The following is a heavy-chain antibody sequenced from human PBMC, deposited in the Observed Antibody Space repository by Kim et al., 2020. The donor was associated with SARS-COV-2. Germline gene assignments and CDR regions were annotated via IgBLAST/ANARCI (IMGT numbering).Heavy chain of an antibody. J-gene: IGHJ1*01. Sequence: GGSLRLSCAASGFTFSSYGMHWVRQAPGKGLEWVAVISYDGSNKYYADSVKGRFTISRDNSKNTLYLQMNSLRAEDTAVYYCARAGYSYGTTFQHWGQGTLVTVSS. V-gene: IGHV3-33*05. CDR1: GFTFSSYG. CDR3: ARAGYSYGTTFQH. CDR2: ISYDGSNK. D-gene: IGHD5-18*01.